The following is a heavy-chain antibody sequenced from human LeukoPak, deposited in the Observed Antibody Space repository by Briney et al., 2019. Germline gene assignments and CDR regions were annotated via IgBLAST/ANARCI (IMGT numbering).Heavy chain of an antibody. CDR3: ARLTGYSSESWFDP. Sequence: SETLSLTCAVYGGSFSGYYWSWIRQPPGKGLEWIGYIYYSGSTNYNPSLKSRVTISVDTSKNQFSLKLSSVTAADTAVYYCARLTGYSSESWFDPWGQGTLVTVSS. D-gene: IGHD3-9*01. CDR2: IYYSGST. V-gene: IGHV4-59*01. J-gene: IGHJ5*02. CDR1: GGSFSGYY.